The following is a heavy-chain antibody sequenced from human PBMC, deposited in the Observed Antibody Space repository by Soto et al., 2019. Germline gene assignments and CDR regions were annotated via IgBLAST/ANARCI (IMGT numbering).Heavy chain of an antibody. CDR3: ARESRKSPTHGMDF. Sequence: QVHVVQSGGGLVKPGVSGRLSGEASGFDFSAFYMSWIRQPQGKGLEWVAYFSGIGTTIVYSDAVKGRFPISRADPNNSVLLQMASLRVDVTDFYYCARESRKSPTHGMDFWGQGTTVTVSS. J-gene: IGHJ6*02. CDR1: GFDFSAFY. V-gene: IGHV3-11*01. CDR2: FSGIGTTI.